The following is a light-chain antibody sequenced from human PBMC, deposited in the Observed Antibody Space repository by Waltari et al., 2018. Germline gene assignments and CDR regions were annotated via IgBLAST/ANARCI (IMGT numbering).Light chain of an antibody. V-gene: IGLV2-23*02. CDR1: SSDVGVSNY. Sequence: QSALTQPASVSGSPGQSITISCTGTSSDVGVSNYVSWYQQHPGKAPKLMIYDVTERPSGISHRFSGSKSGNTASLTISGLQADDEADYYCCSYAGSSTLFGGGTKLTVL. CDR3: CSYAGSSTL. J-gene: IGLJ3*02. CDR2: DVT.